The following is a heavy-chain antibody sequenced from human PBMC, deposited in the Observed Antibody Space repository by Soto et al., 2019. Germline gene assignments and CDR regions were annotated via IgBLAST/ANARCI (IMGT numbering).Heavy chain of an antibody. CDR3: ARASLKGVVAATAFDP. CDR1: GFTFSSYG. CDR2: IWYDGSNK. Sequence: GGSLRLSCAASGFTFSSYGMHWVRQAPGKGLEWVAVIWYDGSNKYYADSVKGRFTISRDNSKNTLYLQMNSLRAEDTAVYYCARASLKGVVAATAFDPWGQGTLVTVS. J-gene: IGHJ5*02. D-gene: IGHD2-15*01. V-gene: IGHV3-33*01.